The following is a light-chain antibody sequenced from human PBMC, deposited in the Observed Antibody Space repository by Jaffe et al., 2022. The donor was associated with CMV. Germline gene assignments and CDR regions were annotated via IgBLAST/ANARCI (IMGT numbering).Light chain of an antibody. Sequence: AIRITQSPSSLSASTGDRVTITCRASQGISSYLAWYQQKPGKAPKLLIYAASTLQSGVPSRFSGSGSGTDFTLTISCLQSEDFATYYCQQYYSYFLTFGGGTKVEIK. CDR1: QGISSY. J-gene: IGKJ4*01. V-gene: IGKV1-8*01. CDR2: AAS. CDR3: QQYYSYFLT.